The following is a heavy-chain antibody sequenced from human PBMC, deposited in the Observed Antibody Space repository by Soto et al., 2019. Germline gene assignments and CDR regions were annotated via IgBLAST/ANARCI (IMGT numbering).Heavy chain of an antibody. CDR2: IKGNGDDT. Sequence: EVRLLESGGCSVQPGGSLRLSCAGSGFTFGAYTMAWVRQAPGKGLEWVSGIKGNGDDTYYADSVKGRFTISRDISRNYIYLKMNSLRSDDTAIYFCAKTGPVTARIRFDYWGQGALVTVSS. CDR1: GFTFGAYT. J-gene: IGHJ4*02. V-gene: IGHV3-23*01. D-gene: IGHD2-21*02. CDR3: AKTGPVTARIRFDY.